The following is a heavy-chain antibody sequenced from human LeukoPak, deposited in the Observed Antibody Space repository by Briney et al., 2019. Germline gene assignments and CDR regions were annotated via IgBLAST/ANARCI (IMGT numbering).Heavy chain of an antibody. CDR3: ARGLVGSEADILTGYYRYFDY. CDR2: INHSGST. D-gene: IGHD3-9*01. J-gene: IGHJ4*02. Sequence: SETLSLTCAVYGGSFSGYYWSWIRQPPGKGLEWIGKINHSGSTNYNPSLKSRVTISVDTSKNQFSLKLSSVTAADTAVYYCARGLVGSEADILTGYYRYFDYWGQGTLVTVSS. V-gene: IGHV4-34*01. CDR1: GGSFSGYY.